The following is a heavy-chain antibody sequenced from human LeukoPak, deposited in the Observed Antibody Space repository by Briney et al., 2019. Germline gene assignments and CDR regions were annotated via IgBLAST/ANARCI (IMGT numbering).Heavy chain of an antibody. D-gene: IGHD4-17*01. V-gene: IGHV3-23*01. J-gene: IGHJ3*01. CDR2: ISGSGVST. Sequence: GGSLRLSCAASGFTFSSYAMSWVRQAPGKGLEWVSAISGSGVSTYYADSVKGRFTISRDNSKNTLYLQMNSLRAEDTAIYYCAKGGYGDFSGGAFDVWGQGTMVTVSS. CDR1: GFTFSSYA. CDR3: AKGGYGDFSGGAFDV.